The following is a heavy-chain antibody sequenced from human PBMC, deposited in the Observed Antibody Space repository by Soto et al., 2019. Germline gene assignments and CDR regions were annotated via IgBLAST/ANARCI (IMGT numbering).Heavy chain of an antibody. CDR2: INAGNGNT. CDR1: GYTFTSYA. CDR3: ARGFRSGDADWFDP. J-gene: IGHJ5*02. D-gene: IGHD2-15*01. V-gene: IGHV1-3*01. Sequence: QVQLVQSGAEVKKPGASVKVSCKASGYTFTSYAMHWVRQAPGQRLEWMGWINAGNGNTKYSQKFQGRVTITRDTSASTAYKELSSMISEDKAVYYCARGFRSGDADWFDPWSQGTLVTLST.